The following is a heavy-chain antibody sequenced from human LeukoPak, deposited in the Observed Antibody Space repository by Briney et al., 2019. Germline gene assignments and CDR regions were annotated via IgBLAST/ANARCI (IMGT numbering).Heavy chain of an antibody. CDR2: INPNSGGT. V-gene: IGHV1-2*06. CDR1: GYTFTGYY. Sequence: GASVKVSCKASGYTFTGYYMHWVRQAPGQGLEWMGRINPNSGGTNYAQKFQGRVTITADTSTDTAYMELSSLRSEDTAVYYCATENYYDSSGFKDWGQGTLVTVSS. D-gene: IGHD3-22*01. J-gene: IGHJ4*02. CDR3: ATENYYDSSGFKD.